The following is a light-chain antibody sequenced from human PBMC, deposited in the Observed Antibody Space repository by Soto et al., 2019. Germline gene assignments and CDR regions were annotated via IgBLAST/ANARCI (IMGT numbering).Light chain of an antibody. CDR1: QSVSTY. CDR3: QQRRSSRPTIT. CDR2: DAS. V-gene: IGKV3-11*01. J-gene: IGKJ5*01. Sequence: EIVLTQSPATLSLSPGERATLSCRASQSVSTYLAWYQQRPGQAPRLLIYDASYRATDIPPRFSGSGSGTDFTLTISSLDPEVFAVYYCQQRRSSRPTITFGQGTRLDSK.